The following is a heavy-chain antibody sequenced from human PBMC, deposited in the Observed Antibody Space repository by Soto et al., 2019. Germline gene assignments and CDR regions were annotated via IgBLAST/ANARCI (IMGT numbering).Heavy chain of an antibody. V-gene: IGHV1-69*12. J-gene: IGHJ2*01. Sequence: QVQLVQSGAEVKKPGSSVKVSCKASGGTFSSYAISWVRQAPGQGLEWMGGIIPIFGTTNYAQKFQGRVTITADASTSTAYMELNSLRSEDTAVYYCARVVTVVKSFHYWYFDLWGRGTLVTVSS. CDR1: GGTFSSYA. CDR3: ARVVTVVKSFHYWYFDL. D-gene: IGHD2-15*01. CDR2: IIPIFGTT.